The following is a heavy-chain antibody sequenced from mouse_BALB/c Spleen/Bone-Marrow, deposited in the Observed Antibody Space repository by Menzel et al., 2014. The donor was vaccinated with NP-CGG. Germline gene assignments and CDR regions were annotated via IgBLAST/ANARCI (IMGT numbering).Heavy chain of an antibody. CDR2: ISSGGHDT. CDR1: GFTFSAYS. Sequence: EVKLVESGGGSVKPGGSLKLSCAASGFTFSAYSMSWVRQTPEKRLEWVATISSGGHDTYYPDSVKGRFTISRDNAKNTLYLQMNGLKSVDSAVYYCSKDGGYDYSYYFDYWGQGTTLTVSS. CDR3: SKDGGYDYSYYFDY. V-gene: IGHV5-6-4*01. D-gene: IGHD2-4*01. J-gene: IGHJ2*01.